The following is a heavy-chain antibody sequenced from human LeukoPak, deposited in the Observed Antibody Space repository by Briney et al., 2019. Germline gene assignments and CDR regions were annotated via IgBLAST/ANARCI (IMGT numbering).Heavy chain of an antibody. Sequence: PRGSLRLSCAASGFTFSSYGMHWVRQAPGKGLEWVAFIRYDGSNKYYADSVKGRFTISRDNSKNTLYLQMNSLRAEGTAVYYCAKGEARVAAATPFDYWGQGTLVTVSS. CDR3: AKGEARVAAATPFDY. J-gene: IGHJ4*02. CDR1: GFTFSSYG. V-gene: IGHV3-30*02. D-gene: IGHD6-13*01. CDR2: IRYDGSNK.